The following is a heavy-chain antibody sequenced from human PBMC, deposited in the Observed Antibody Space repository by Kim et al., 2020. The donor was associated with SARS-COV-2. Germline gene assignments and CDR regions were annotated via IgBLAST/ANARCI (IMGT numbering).Heavy chain of an antibody. V-gene: IGHV3-30*14. D-gene: IGHD7-27*01. J-gene: IGHJ4*02. Sequence: GNNEYYSDSVGGRFTISRDNSKNILYLQMNSLRADDTAMYYCASLTEAYDYWGQGTLVTVSS. CDR3: ASLTEAYDY. CDR2: GNNE.